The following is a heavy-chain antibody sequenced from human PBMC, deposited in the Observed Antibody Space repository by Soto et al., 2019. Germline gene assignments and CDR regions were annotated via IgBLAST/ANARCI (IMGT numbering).Heavy chain of an antibody. J-gene: IGHJ4*02. D-gene: IGHD2-15*01. V-gene: IGHV3-43*01. Sequence: PSETLSLSCAASGFTFDDYTMHWVRQAPGKGLEWVSLISWDGADTFYAGSVKGRFTISRDNTKSSLYLQLNSLITEDTAVYYCAKESGGTFSFDHWGQGVLVTVSS. CDR3: AKESGGTFSFDH. CDR1: GFTFDDYT. CDR2: ISWDGADT.